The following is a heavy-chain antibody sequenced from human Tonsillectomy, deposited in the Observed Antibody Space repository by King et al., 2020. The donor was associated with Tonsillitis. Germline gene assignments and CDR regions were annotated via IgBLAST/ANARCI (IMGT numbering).Heavy chain of an antibody. CDR3: ARDLSEDQLLDNWFGP. D-gene: IGHD2-2*01. V-gene: IGHV1-2*02. CDR2: INPNSAGT. Sequence: VQLVESGAEVKKPGASVKVSCKASGYTFTGYYIHWVRQAPGQGLEWMGWINPNSAGTNYAQKFQGRVTMTRDTSISTAYMELSRLRSDDTAVYYCARDLSEDQLLDNWFGPWGQGTLVTVSS. CDR1: GYTFTGYY. J-gene: IGHJ5*02.